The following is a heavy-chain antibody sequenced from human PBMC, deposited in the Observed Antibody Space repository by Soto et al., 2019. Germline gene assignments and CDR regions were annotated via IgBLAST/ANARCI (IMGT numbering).Heavy chain of an antibody. J-gene: IGHJ6*03. V-gene: IGHV1-2*04. Sequence: QVQLVQSGAEVKKPGASVTVSCRSSGDTFNDYYIHWVRQAPGQGLGWMGGINPKGGVTKYAQKFQGWVTMTRDTSTRTVYMQLSRLRSDDTAVYYCARESGGATATLDYYYFYMAVWGTGTTVTVSS. CDR1: GDTFNDYY. D-gene: IGHD1-26*01. CDR3: ARESGGATATLDYYYFYMAV. CDR2: INPKGGVT.